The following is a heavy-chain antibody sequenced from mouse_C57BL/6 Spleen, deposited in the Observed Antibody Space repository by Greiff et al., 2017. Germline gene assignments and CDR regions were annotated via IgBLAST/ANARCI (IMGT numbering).Heavy chain of an antibody. Sequence: VQLQQPGAELVRPGASVKLSCKASGYTFTSYWMHWVKQRPGQGLEWIGMIHPNSGSTNYNEKFKSKATLTVDKSSSTAYMQLSSLTSADSAVDYCARSRGTSFDYWGQGTTLTVSS. V-gene: IGHV1-64*01. J-gene: IGHJ2*01. CDR1: GYTFTSYW. CDR2: IHPNSGST. CDR3: ARSRGTSFDY. D-gene: IGHD3-3*01.